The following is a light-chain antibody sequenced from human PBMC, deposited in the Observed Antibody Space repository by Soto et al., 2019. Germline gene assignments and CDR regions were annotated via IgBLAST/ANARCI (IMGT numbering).Light chain of an antibody. J-gene: IGLJ1*01. Sequence: QSALTQPASVSGSPGQSITISCTGTSSDVGAYNYVSWFQQHPGKAPTLIISEVSNRPSGVSNRFSGSKSGNAASLTISGLQAEDEADYFCFSFTTDWTHVFGTGTKGTAL. V-gene: IGLV2-14*01. CDR1: SSDVGAYNY. CDR3: FSFTTDWTHV. CDR2: EVS.